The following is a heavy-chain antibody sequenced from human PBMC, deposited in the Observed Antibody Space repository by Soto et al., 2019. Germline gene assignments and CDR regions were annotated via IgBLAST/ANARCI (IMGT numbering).Heavy chain of an antibody. CDR2: IKQDGSEK. Sequence: GGSLRLSCAASGFTFSSYWMSWVRQAPGKGLEWVANIKQDGSEKYYVDSVKGRFTISRDNAKNSLYLQMNSLRAEDTAVYHCARSYDFWSGYYSFDYWGQGTLVTVSS. CDR1: GFTFSSYW. J-gene: IGHJ4*02. D-gene: IGHD3-3*01. V-gene: IGHV3-7*03. CDR3: ARSYDFWSGYYSFDY.